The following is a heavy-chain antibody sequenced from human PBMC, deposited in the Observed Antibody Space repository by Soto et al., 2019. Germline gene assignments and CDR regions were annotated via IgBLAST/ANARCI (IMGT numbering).Heavy chain of an antibody. V-gene: IGHV4-31*03. CDR2: IYYSGST. CDR1: GASISSGGYY. Sequence: SETLSLTCTVSGASISSGGYYWNWIRQHPGKGLEWIGYIYYSGSTYYNPSLRSRLTISIVTSKNPFSLKLTSVTAADTAVYYCARDSTIAARAFDLWGKGTMVTVSS. CDR3: ARDSTIAARAFDL. D-gene: IGHD6-6*01. J-gene: IGHJ3*01.